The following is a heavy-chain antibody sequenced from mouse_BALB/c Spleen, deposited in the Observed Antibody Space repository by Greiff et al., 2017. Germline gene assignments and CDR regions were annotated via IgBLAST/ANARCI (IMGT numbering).Heavy chain of an antibody. Sequence: QVQLQQSGAELVRPGASVTLSCKASGYTFTDYEIHWVKQTPVHGLEWIGAIDPETGGTAYNQKFKGKATLTADKSSSTAYMELRSLTSEDSAVYYCARRDYAMDYWGQGTSVTVSS. CDR2: IDPETGGT. CDR3: ARRDYAMDY. J-gene: IGHJ4*01. V-gene: IGHV1-15*01. CDR1: GYTFTDYE.